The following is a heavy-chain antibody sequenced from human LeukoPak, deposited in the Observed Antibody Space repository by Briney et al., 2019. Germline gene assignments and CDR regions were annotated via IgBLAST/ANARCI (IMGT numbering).Heavy chain of an antibody. J-gene: IGHJ4*02. CDR1: GFTFTSSA. V-gene: IGHV1-58*02. D-gene: IGHD2-15*01. CDR2: IVVGSGNT. Sequence: SVKVSCKASGFTFTSSAMQWERQARGQRLEWIGWIVVGSGNTNYAQKFQERVTITRDMSTSTAYMELSSLRSEDTAVYYCAAVNCSGNPPFDYWGQGTLVTVSS. CDR3: AAVNCSGNPPFDY.